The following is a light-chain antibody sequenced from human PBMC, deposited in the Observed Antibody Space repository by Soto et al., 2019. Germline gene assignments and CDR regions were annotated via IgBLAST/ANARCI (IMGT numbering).Light chain of an antibody. V-gene: IGKV1-5*01. CDR1: QSISKW. Sequence: DIQMTQSPSTLSASIGDRVSITCRASQSISKWLAWHQQKPGKAPKLLIYDASTLQSGVPPRFSGSGSGTEFTHTIRSLQPDDIATYYCQQYSSYSAWTFGEGTKVEIK. CDR3: QQYSSYSAWT. CDR2: DAS. J-gene: IGKJ1*01.